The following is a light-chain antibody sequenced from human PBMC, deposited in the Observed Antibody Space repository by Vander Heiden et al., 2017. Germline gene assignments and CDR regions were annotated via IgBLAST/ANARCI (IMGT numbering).Light chain of an antibody. CDR3: QQSYSTPYT. CDR1: QGISSY. V-gene: IGKV1-39*01. J-gene: IGKJ2*01. CDR2: AAS. Sequence: DIQMTQSPSSLSASVRDRVTITCRASQGISSYLNWYQQKPGKAPKLLIYAASSLQSGVPSRFSGSGSGTDFTLTISSLQPEDFATYYCQQSYSTPYTFGQGTKLEIK.